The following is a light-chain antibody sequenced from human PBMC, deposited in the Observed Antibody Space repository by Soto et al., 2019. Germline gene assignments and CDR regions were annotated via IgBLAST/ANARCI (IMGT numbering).Light chain of an antibody. V-gene: IGLV2-11*01. CDR2: DVS. Sequence: QSVLTQPRSVSGSPGQSVTISCTGTSTDVGAYNYVSWYQQHPGEAPKLIIYDVSNWPSGVPDRFPGSKSGITASLTISGLQAEDEADYYCCSFAGTFYVFGNGTKVTVL. J-gene: IGLJ1*01. CDR1: STDVGAYNY. CDR3: CSFAGTFYV.